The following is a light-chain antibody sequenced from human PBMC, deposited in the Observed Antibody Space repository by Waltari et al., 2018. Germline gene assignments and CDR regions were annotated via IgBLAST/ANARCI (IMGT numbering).Light chain of an antibody. CDR1: SSDVGAYDY. CDR3: SSHTSSRTRV. CDR2: DVT. V-gene: IGLV2-14*03. Sequence: QSALTQPASVSGSPGQSITISCTGTSSDVGAYDYVSWYQQHPGKVPTPMFYDVTYRPSGISNRFSGSKSGITAFLTISGLQAEDEADYYCSSHTSSRTRVFGGGTELTVL. J-gene: IGLJ3*02.